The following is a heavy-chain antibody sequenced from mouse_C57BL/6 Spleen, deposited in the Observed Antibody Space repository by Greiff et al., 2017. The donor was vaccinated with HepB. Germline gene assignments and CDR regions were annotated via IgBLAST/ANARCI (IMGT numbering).Heavy chain of an antibody. J-gene: IGHJ1*03. CDR2: ISSGGDYI. Sequence: EVKLMESGEGLVKPGGSLKLSCAASGFTFSSYAMSWVRQTPEKRLEWVAYISSGGDYIYYADTVKGRFTISRDNARNTLYLQMSSLKSEDTAMYYCTRDEEEYYGSSTGYFDVWGTGTTVTVSS. CDR1: GFTFSSYA. V-gene: IGHV5-9-1*02. D-gene: IGHD1-1*01. CDR3: TRDEEEYYGSSTGYFDV.